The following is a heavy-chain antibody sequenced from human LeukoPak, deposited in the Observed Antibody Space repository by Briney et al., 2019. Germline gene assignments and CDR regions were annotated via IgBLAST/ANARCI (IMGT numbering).Heavy chain of an antibody. J-gene: IGHJ3*02. Sequence: GGSLRLSCAASGFTFSSYEMNWVRQAPGKGLEWVSYISSSGSAIYYADSVKGRFTISRDNAKNSLYLQMNSLRAEDTAVYYCARGDDAFDIWGQGTMVTVSS. CDR1: GFTFSSYE. CDR2: ISSSGSAI. CDR3: ARGDDAFDI. V-gene: IGHV3-48*03.